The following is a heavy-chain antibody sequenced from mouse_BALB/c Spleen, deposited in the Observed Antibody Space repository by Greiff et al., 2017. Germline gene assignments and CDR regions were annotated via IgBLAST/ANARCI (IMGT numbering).Heavy chain of an antibody. CDR3: TRPMITTVYAMDY. V-gene: IGHV1-15*01. Sequence: QVQLQQSGAELVRPGASVTLSCKASGYTFTDYEMHWVKQTPVHGLEWIGAIDPETGGTAYNQKFKGKATLTADKSSSTAYMELRSLTSEDSAVYYCTRPMITTVYAMDYWGQGTSVTVSS. D-gene: IGHD2-4*01. CDR2: IDPETGGT. J-gene: IGHJ4*01. CDR1: GYTFTDYE.